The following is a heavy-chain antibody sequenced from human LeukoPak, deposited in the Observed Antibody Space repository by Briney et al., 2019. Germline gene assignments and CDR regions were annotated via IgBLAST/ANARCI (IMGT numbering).Heavy chain of an antibody. D-gene: IGHD1-26*01. J-gene: IGHJ6*02. CDR2: IIPIFGTA. V-gene: IGHV1-69*13. Sequence: GASVKVSCKASGGTFSSYAISWVRQAPGQGLEWMGGIIPIFGTANYAQKFQGRVTITADESTSTAYMELSSLRSEDTAVYYCAIPESRIVGATPLGSLYYYYYYGMDVWGQGTTVTVSS. CDR3: AIPESRIVGATPLGSLYYYYYYGMDV. CDR1: GGTFSSYA.